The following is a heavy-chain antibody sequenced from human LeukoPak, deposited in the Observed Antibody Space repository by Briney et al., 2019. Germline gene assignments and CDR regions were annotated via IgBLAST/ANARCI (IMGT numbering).Heavy chain of an antibody. D-gene: IGHD3-22*01. J-gene: IGHJ4*02. CDR1: GGTFSSYA. V-gene: IGHV1-69*05. CDR3: ASPYYDSSGPLGY. CDR2: IIPIFGTA. Sequence: ASLKVSCKASGGTFSSYAISWVRQAPGQGLEWMGGIIPIFGTANYAQKFQGRVTITTDESTSTAYMELSSLRSEDTAVYYCASPYYDSSGPLGYWGQGTLVTVSS.